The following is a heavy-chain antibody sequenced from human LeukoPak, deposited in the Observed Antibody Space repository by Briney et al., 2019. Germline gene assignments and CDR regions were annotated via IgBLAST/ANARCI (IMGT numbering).Heavy chain of an antibody. CDR2: IKKDGSEE. D-gene: IGHD6-13*01. J-gene: IGHJ4*02. CDR3: SRDWGAAGLLDY. Sequence: PGGSLRLSCASSGFTFSNYWMSWVRQAPGKGLEWVANIKKDGSEEDYVDSVKGRFTISRDNAKTSLYLQMNSLRAEDTAIYDCSRDWGAAGLLDYWGQGTLVTVSS. V-gene: IGHV3-7*05. CDR1: GFTFSNYW.